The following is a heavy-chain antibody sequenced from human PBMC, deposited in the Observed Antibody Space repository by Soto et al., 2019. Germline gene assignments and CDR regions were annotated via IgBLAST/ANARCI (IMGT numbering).Heavy chain of an antibody. CDR3: ASGQYSYGYLGGMDV. D-gene: IGHD5-18*01. CDR2: ISYDGSNK. Sequence: QVQLVESGGGVVQPGRSLRLSCAASGFTFSSYAMHWVRQAPGKGLEWVAVISYDGSNKYYADSVKGRFTISRDNSKNTLYLQMNSLRAEDTAVYYCASGQYSYGYLGGMDVWGQGTTVTVSS. CDR1: GFTFSSYA. J-gene: IGHJ6*02. V-gene: IGHV3-30-3*01.